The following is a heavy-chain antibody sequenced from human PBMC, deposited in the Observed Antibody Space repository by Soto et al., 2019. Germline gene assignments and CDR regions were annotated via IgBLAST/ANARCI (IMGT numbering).Heavy chain of an antibody. Sequence: GGSLRLSCAASGFTFHNYAMHGVRQAPGKGLEYVSGISNNGGKIDFADSVKGRFTISRDTSKNTLFLQMNSLRAEDTAVYYCAKDRYGDYGGIDYWGQGTMVTVSS. CDR3: AKDRYGDYGGIDY. CDR2: ISNNGGKI. V-gene: IGHV3-64*04. D-gene: IGHD4-17*01. CDR1: GFTFHNYA. J-gene: IGHJ4*02.